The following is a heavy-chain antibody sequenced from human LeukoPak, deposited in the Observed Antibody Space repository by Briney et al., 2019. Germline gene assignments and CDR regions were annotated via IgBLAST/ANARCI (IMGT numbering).Heavy chain of an antibody. D-gene: IGHD3-22*01. CDR3: ARASAENYYDSSDLFDY. J-gene: IGHJ4*02. Sequence: ASVKVSCKASGYTFTSHYIHWVRQAPGQGLEWMGWISAYNGNTNYAQKLQGRVTMTTDTSTSTAYMELRSLRSDDTAVYYCARASAENYYDSSDLFDYWGQGTLVTVSS. V-gene: IGHV1-18*04. CDR1: GYTFTSHY. CDR2: ISAYNGNT.